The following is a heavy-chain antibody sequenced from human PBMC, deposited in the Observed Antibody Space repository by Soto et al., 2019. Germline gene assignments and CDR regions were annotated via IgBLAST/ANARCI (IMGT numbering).Heavy chain of an antibody. V-gene: IGHV3-30-3*01. Sequence: PGGSLRLSCAASGFTFSSYAMHWVRQAPGKGLEWVAVISYDGSNKYCADSVKGRFTISRDNSKNTLYLQMNSLRAEDTAVYYCARAGYSSSWYVIWGQGTLVTVSS. CDR3: ARAGYSSSWYVI. CDR2: ISYDGSNK. J-gene: IGHJ4*02. D-gene: IGHD6-13*01. CDR1: GFTFSSYA.